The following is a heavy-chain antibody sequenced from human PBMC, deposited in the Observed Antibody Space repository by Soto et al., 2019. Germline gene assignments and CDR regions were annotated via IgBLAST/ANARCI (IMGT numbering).Heavy chain of an antibody. CDR2: INHSGST. V-gene: IGHV4-34*01. J-gene: IGHJ4*02. D-gene: IGHD6-13*01. CDR1: GGSFSGYY. CDR3: ARGPLVGAGIAAAGMISVEYYFDY. Sequence: PSETLSLTCAVYGGSFSGYYWSWIRRPPGKGLEWIGEINHSGSTNYNPSLKSRVTISVDTSKNQFSLKLSSVTAADTAVYYCARGPLVGAGIAAAGMISVEYYFDYWGQGTLVTVSS.